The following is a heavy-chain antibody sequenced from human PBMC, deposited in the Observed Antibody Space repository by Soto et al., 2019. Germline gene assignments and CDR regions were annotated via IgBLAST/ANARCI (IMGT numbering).Heavy chain of an antibody. V-gene: IGHV1-8*01. J-gene: IGHJ6*02. Sequence: ASVEVSCKASGYTFTSYDINWVRQATGQGLEWMGWMNPNSGNTGYAQKFQGRVTMTRNTSISTAYMELSSLRSEDTAVYYCARYYDFWSGYYTWYYGMDVWGQGTTVTVSS. CDR2: MNPNSGNT. CDR1: GYTFTSYD. CDR3: ARYYDFWSGYYTWYYGMDV. D-gene: IGHD3-3*01.